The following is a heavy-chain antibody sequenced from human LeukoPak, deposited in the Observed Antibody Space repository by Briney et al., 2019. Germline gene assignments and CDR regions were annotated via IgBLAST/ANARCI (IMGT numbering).Heavy chain of an antibody. Sequence: PSETLSLTCTVSGGSISSYYVSWIRQPPGKGLEWIGYISYTGSTDYNPSLKSRVTISVDMSKNQFSLKVSSVTAADTAVYYCARLTAMVTQLDYWGQGTLVTVSS. CDR1: GGSISSYY. CDR3: ARLTAMVTQLDY. CDR2: ISYTGST. D-gene: IGHD5-18*01. V-gene: IGHV4-59*01. J-gene: IGHJ4*02.